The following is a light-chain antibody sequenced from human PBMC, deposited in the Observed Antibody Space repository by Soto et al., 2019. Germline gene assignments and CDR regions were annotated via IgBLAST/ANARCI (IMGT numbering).Light chain of an antibody. V-gene: IGKV1-8*01. CDR3: QQYNNWPRT. Sequence: IRMTKSPSSLSASTGDRVTITCRASQGISSYLAWYQQKPGKAPKLLIYAASTLQSGVPSRFSGSGSGTDFTLTISSLQSEDFAVYYCQQYNNWPRTFGQGTKVDI. CDR2: AAS. CDR1: QGISSY. J-gene: IGKJ1*01.